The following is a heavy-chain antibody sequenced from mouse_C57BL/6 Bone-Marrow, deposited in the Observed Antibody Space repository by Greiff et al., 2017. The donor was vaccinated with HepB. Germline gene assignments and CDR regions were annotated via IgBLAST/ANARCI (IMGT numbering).Heavy chain of an antibody. CDR1: GYTFPGYW. CDR3: AREDDYGEDGFDY. V-gene: IGHV1-9*01. CDR2: ILPGSGST. Sequence: QVQLQQSGAELMKPGASVKLSCKATGYTFPGYWIEWVKQRPGHGLEWIGEILPGSGSTNYNEKFKGKATFTADTSSNTADMQLSSLTTEDSAIYYCAREDDYGEDGFDYWGQGTTLTVSS. J-gene: IGHJ2*01. D-gene: IGHD2-4*01.